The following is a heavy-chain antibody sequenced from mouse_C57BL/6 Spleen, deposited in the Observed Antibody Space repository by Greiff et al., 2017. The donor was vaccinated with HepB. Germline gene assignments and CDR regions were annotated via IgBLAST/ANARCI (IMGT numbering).Heavy chain of an antibody. J-gene: IGHJ1*03. V-gene: IGHV5-17*01. Sequence: EVQVVESGGGLVKPGGSLKLSCAASGFTFSDYGMHWVRQAPEKGLEWVAYISSGSSTIYYADTVKGRFTISRDNAKNTLFLQMTSLRSEDTAMYYCARPRITTVVGDWYFDVWGTGTTVTVSS. CDR1: GFTFSDYG. D-gene: IGHD1-1*01. CDR3: ARPRITTVVGDWYFDV. CDR2: ISSGSSTI.